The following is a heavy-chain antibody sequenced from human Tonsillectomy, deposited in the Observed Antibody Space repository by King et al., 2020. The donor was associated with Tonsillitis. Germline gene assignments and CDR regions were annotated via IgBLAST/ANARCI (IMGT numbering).Heavy chain of an antibody. Sequence: QLQESGPGLVKPSETLSLTCTVSGGSINNYYWSWIRQPPGEGLEWIGYIFYSGSTNYNPSLKSRVTMSIDTSKNQFSLKLSSVTAADTAVYHCARHISGTPNAFDFWGQGTMVTVSS. CDR3: ARHISGTPNAFDF. J-gene: IGHJ3*01. CDR2: IFYSGST. CDR1: GGSINNYY. D-gene: IGHD3-22*01. V-gene: IGHV4-59*01.